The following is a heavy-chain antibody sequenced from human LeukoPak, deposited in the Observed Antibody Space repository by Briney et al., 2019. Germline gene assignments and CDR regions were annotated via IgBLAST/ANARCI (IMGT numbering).Heavy chain of an antibody. J-gene: IGHJ4*02. V-gene: IGHV4-59*11. CDR1: GGSISSHY. CDR2: IYYSGST. D-gene: IGHD3-3*01. CDR3: ARVVHDFWSGYVDY. Sequence: SETLSLTCTVSGGSISSHYWSWIRQPPGKGLEWIGYIYYSGSTNYNPSLKSRVTISVDTSKNQFSLKLSSVTAADTAVYYCARVVHDFWSGYVDYWGQGTLVTVSS.